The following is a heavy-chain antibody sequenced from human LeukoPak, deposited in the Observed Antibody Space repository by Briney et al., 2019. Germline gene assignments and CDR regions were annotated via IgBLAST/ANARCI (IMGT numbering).Heavy chain of an antibody. V-gene: IGHV4-61*02. CDR1: GGSISSGSYY. CDR3: ARYGKRVSSSSIPDAFDI. J-gene: IGHJ3*02. D-gene: IGHD6-13*01. Sequence: EPSQTLSLTCTVSGGSISSGSYYWSWIRQPAGKGLEWIGRIYTSGSTNYNPSLKSRVTISVDTSKNQFSLKLSSVTAADTAVYYCARYGKRVSSSSIPDAFDIWGQGTMVTVSS. CDR2: IYTSGST.